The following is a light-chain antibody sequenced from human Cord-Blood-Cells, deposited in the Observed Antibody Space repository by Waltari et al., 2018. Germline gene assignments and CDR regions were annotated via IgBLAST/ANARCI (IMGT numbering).Light chain of an antibody. CDR1: KSISSW. Sequence: DIQMPQSLSTLSASVGDRVTITCRTSKSISSWLAWYQQKPGKAPKLLIYDASSLESGVPSRFSGSGSGTEFTLTISSLQPDDFATYYCQQYSSYPYTFGQGTKLEIK. V-gene: IGKV1-5*01. CDR3: QQYSSYPYT. CDR2: DAS. J-gene: IGKJ2*01.